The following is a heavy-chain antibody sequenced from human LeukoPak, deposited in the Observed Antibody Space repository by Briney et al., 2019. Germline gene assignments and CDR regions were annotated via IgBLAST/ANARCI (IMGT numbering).Heavy chain of an antibody. CDR1: GGSISSYY. CDR2: IYTSGST. V-gene: IGHV4-4*07. D-gene: IGHD2-2*01. J-gene: IGHJ6*02. Sequence: SETLSLTCTVSGGSISSYYWSWIRRPAGKGLEWIGRIYTSGSTNYNPSLKSRVTMSVDTSKNQFSLKLSSVTAADTAVYYCARGSHSQLYYYYGMDVWGQGTTVTVSS. CDR3: ARGSHSQLYYYYGMDV.